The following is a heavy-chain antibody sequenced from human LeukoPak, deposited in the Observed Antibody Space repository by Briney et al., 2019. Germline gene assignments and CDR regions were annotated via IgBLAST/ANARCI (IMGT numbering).Heavy chain of an antibody. Sequence: SETLSLTCAVYGGSFSGYYWSWIRQPPGKGLEWIGEINHSGSTNYNPSLKSRVTISVDTSKNQFSLKLSSVTAADTAVYYCARGRPPPGFYCSSTSCRRVSYYYMDVWGKGTTVIVSS. CDR3: ARGRPPPGFYCSSTSCRRVSYYYMDV. CDR1: GGSFSGYY. D-gene: IGHD2-2*01. CDR2: INHSGST. V-gene: IGHV4-34*01. J-gene: IGHJ6*03.